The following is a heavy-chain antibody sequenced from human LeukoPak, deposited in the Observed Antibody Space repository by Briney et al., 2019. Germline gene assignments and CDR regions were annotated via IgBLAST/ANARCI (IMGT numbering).Heavy chain of an antibody. CDR3: ASERSGSYYTFDD. V-gene: IGHV4-59*13. CDR2: VSQRGAT. D-gene: IGHD1-26*01. J-gene: IGHJ3*01. Sequence: SETLSLTCSVSAAAINGFSWSWIRQTPEKGLEWIGYVSQRGATTTNPSLKTRASITADTSKSQFSLKMTSVTAADTAIYYCASERSGSYYTFDDWGPGTMVSVS. CDR1: AAAINGFS.